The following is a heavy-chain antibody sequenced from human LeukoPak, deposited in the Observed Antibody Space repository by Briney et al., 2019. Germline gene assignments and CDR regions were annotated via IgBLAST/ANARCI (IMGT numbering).Heavy chain of an antibody. D-gene: IGHD2-2*01. CDR1: GYSFTNYW. J-gene: IGHJ6*02. CDR3: ARLGYCSSASCYYGMDV. Sequence: GESLKISCKGSGYSFTNYWIGWVRQMPGKGLEWMGIIYPGDSDTRYSPSFQGQVTISADKSISTAYLQWGSLKASDTAIYYCARLGYCSSASCYYGMDVWGQGTTVTVSS. CDR2: IYPGDSDT. V-gene: IGHV5-51*01.